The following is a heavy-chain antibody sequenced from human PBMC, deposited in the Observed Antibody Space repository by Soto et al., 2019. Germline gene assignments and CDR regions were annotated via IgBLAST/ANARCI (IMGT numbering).Heavy chain of an antibody. V-gene: IGHV3-23*01. CDR1: GFTFSSYA. CDR3: AKDGRAAYCGGDCYSAY. CDR2: ISGSGGST. J-gene: IGHJ4*02. D-gene: IGHD2-21*01. Sequence: GGSLRLSCAASGFTFSSYAMSWVRQAPGKGLEWVSAISGSGGSTYYADSVKGRFTISRDNSKNTLYLQMNSLRAEDTAVYYCAKDGRAAYCGGDCYSAYWGQGTLVTV.